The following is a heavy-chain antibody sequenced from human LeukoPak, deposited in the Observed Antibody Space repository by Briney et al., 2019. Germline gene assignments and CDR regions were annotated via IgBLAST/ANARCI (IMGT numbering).Heavy chain of an antibody. CDR1: GYTFTSYT. D-gene: IGHD4-23*01. CDR2: INAGNGNT. V-gene: IGHV1-3*01. J-gene: IGHJ5*02. Sequence: GASVKVSCKASGYTFTSYTIHWVRQAPGQGLEWMGWINAGNGNTKYSQKFQGRVTITRDTSASTAYMELSSLRSEDTAVYYCARGEIGGNFDPWGQGTLVTVSS. CDR3: ARGEIGGNFDP.